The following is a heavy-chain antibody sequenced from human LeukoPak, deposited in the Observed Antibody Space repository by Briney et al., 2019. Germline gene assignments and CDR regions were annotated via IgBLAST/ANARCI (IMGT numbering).Heavy chain of an antibody. D-gene: IGHD2-15*01. V-gene: IGHV3-30*04. J-gene: IGHJ4*02. Sequence: GRSLRLSCAASGFTFSSYAMHWVRQAPGKGLEWVAVISYDGSNKYYADSVKGRFTISRDNSKNTLYLQMNSLRAEDTAVYYCVGYCSGGSCSNWGQGTLLTVSS. CDR2: ISYDGSNK. CDR1: GFTFSSYA. CDR3: VGYCSGGSCSN.